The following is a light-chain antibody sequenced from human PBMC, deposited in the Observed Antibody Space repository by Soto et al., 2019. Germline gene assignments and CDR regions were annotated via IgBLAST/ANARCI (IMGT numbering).Light chain of an antibody. CDR3: QQYGSSSWT. CDR1: QSVSSTY. Sequence: EIVLTQSPGTLSLSPGEIATLSCRASQSVSSTYLAWYQQQPGQAPRLLIYGASNRDTGIPDRFSGSGSGTGFTLTISRLEPEDFAVYDCQQYGSSSWTFGKGTKVEIK. V-gene: IGKV3-20*01. J-gene: IGKJ1*01. CDR2: GAS.